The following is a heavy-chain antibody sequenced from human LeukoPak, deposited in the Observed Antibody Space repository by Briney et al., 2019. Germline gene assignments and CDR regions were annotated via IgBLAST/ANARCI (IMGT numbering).Heavy chain of an antibody. CDR1: GTSFSSYY. V-gene: IGHV4-34*01. D-gene: IGHD4-17*01. Sequence: SETLSLTCAVSGTSFSSYYWSWIRQPPGKGLEWIGEVNHSGYTNDNPSLKSRVTISVDTSKNQFSLMLRSVTAADTAVYFCARMTTGHDFWGQGTLVTVSS. CDR2: VNHSGYT. J-gene: IGHJ4*02. CDR3: ARMTTGHDF.